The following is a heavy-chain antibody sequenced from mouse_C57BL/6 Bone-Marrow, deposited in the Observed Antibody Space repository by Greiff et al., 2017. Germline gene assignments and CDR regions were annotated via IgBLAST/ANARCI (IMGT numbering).Heavy chain of an antibody. V-gene: IGHV3-8*01. CDR3: ARGDDGYPYYFDY. D-gene: IGHD2-3*01. CDR2: ISYSGST. Sequence: EVQLQQSGPGLAKPSQTLSLTCSVTGYSITSDYWNWIRKFPGNKLEYMGYISYSGSTYYNPSLKSLISITRDTSENQYYLQLNSVTTEDTATYYCARGDDGYPYYFDYWGQGTTLTVSS. CDR1: GYSITSDY. J-gene: IGHJ2*01.